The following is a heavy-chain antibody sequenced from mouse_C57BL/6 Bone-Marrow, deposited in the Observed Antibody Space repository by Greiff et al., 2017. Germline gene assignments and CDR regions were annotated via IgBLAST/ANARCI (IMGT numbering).Heavy chain of an antibody. D-gene: IGHD1-3*01. Sequence: EVKLVEPGGGLVQPGGSLSLSCAASGFTFTDYYMSWVRQPPGKALEWLGFIRNKANGYTTEYSASVKGRFTISRDNSQSILYLQMNALRAEDSATYYCARSHLKRAMDYWGQGTSVTVSS. J-gene: IGHJ4*01. CDR1: GFTFTDYY. CDR2: IRNKANGYTT. V-gene: IGHV7-3*01. CDR3: ARSHLKRAMDY.